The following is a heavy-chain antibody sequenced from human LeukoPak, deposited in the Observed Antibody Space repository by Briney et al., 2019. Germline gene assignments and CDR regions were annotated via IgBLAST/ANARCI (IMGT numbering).Heavy chain of an antibody. CDR2: ISGNGGTT. V-gene: IGHV3-23*01. Sequence: GGSLRLSCAASGFTFSSYAMSWVRQAPGKGLEWVSAISGNGGTTYYADSVKGRFTISRDNSKNTLYLQMNSLRAEDTAVYYCAKAGNDYVWGDYRHFDYWGQGTLVTVSS. CDR1: GFTFSSYA. D-gene: IGHD3-16*02. CDR3: AKAGNDYVWGDYRHFDY. J-gene: IGHJ4*02.